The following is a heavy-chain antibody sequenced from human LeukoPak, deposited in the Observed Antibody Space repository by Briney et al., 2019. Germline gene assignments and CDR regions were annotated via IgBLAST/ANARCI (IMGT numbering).Heavy chain of an antibody. CDR2: IYYSGST. CDR1: GGSISSYY. D-gene: IGHD3-10*01. V-gene: IGHV4-59*08. Sequence: SETLSLTCTVSGGSISSYYWSWIRQPPGKGLEWIGYIYYSGSTNYNPSLKSRVTISADTSKNQFSLKLSSVTAADTAVYYCARHAAIYYGSGKFDPWGQGTTVTVSS. CDR3: ARHAAIYYGSGKFDP. J-gene: IGHJ6*02.